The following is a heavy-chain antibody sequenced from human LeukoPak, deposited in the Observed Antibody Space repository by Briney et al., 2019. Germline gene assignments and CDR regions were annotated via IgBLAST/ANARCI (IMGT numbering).Heavy chain of an antibody. CDR1: GGSFSNYF. Sequence: AATLSLTCSVSGGSFSNYFWSWIRQPPGKGLEWIGFIYYTGSTSFNPSLRGRVSISLDTSKHQFSLNLTSVTAADTAKYYCARARMVTFFDDWGPGTLVTVSS. J-gene: IGHJ4*02. CDR2: IYYTGST. CDR3: ARARMVTFFDD. D-gene: IGHD5-18*01. V-gene: IGHV4-59*01.